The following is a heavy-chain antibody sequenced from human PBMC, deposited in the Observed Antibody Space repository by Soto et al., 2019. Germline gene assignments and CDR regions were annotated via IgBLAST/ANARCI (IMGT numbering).Heavy chain of an antibody. V-gene: IGHV1-46*01. CDR3: ARESEIVGAIPFDY. J-gene: IGHJ4*02. Sequence: ASVKVSCKASGYTFTSYYRHWVRRAPGQGLEWMGIINPSGGGTHYAQKCQDRVTVTRDTSTSTIYMELSSLRSEDTAVYYCARESEIVGAIPFDYWGQGTLVTVSS. CDR2: INPSGGGT. D-gene: IGHD1-26*01. CDR1: GYTFTSYY.